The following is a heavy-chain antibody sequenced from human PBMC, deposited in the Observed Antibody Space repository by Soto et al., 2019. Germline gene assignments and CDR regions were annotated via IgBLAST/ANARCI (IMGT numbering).Heavy chain of an antibody. Sequence: PSETLSLTCAVYGGSFSGYYWSWIRQPPGKGLEWIGEINHSGSTNYNPSLKSRVTISVDTSKNQFSLKLSSVTAADTAVYYCARGTLQWLVTYYYYYGMDVWGQGTTVTVS. J-gene: IGHJ6*02. CDR2: INHSGST. CDR3: ARGTLQWLVTYYYYYGMDV. CDR1: GGSFSGYY. D-gene: IGHD6-19*01. V-gene: IGHV4-34*01.